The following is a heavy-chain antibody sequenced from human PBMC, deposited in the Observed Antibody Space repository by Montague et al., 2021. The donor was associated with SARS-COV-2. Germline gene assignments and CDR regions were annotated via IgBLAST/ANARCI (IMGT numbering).Heavy chain of an antibody. CDR1: GGSITSYY. D-gene: IGHD2-15*01. Sequence: SETLSLTCTASGGSITSYYWSWIRQPPGKGLEYIGYIYYSGSTNYNPSLKSRVTISVDTSKNQFSLKVRSVTAADTAVYYCARRRERWFDAFDIWGQGTMVTVSS. J-gene: IGHJ3*02. V-gene: IGHV4-59*08. CDR2: IYYSGST. CDR3: ARRRERWFDAFDI.